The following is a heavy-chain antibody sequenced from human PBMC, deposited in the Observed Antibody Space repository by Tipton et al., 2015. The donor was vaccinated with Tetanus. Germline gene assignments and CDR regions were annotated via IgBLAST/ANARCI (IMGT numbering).Heavy chain of an antibody. CDR2: LSSSGGHT. V-gene: IGHV3-23*01. J-gene: IGHJ6*02. Sequence: SLRLSCAASGFTFSSYAMTWVRQAPGKGLEWVSTLSSSGGHTYSTDSVKGRFTISRDNSKNTLYLQMNILRADDTAVYYCARSSAYCGGDCSAWDVFYYGREVWGQGTTVTVSS. CDR3: ARSSAYCGGDCSAWDVFYYGREV. D-gene: IGHD2-21*02. CDR1: GFTFSSYA.